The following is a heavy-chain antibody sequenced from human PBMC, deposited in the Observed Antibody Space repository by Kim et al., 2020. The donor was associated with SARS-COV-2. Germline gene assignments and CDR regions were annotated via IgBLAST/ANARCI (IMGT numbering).Heavy chain of an antibody. Sequence: GRTNHNPSLKSRGTISVDKSKNQFALRLSSVTAADTAVEYCARDQGVELNWGQGTLVTVSS. V-gene: IGHV4-4*02. CDR2: GRT. CDR3: ARDQGVELN. D-gene: IGHD3-10*01. J-gene: IGHJ4*02.